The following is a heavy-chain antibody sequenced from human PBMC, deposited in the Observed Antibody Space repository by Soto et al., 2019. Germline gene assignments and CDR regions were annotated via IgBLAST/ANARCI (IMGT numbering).Heavy chain of an antibody. J-gene: IGHJ6*02. D-gene: IGHD1-26*01. Sequence: QVQLVQSGAEVKKPGASVKVSCKASGYTFTSYYMHWVRQAPGQGLEWMGIINPSGGSTSYAQKFQGRVTMTRDTSTSTVYMELSSLRSEDTAVYYCASSDSGSYSAKTLGTSRGMDVWGQGTTVTVSS. CDR1: GYTFTSYY. CDR2: INPSGGST. CDR3: ASSDSGSYSAKTLGTSRGMDV. V-gene: IGHV1-46*03.